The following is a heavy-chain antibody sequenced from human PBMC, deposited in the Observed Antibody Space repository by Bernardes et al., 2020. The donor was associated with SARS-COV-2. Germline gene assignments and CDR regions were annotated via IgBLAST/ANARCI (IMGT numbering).Heavy chain of an antibody. CDR1: GFTFSNYA. Sequence: GGSLRLSCVASGFTFSNYAMSWVRQAPGKGLEWVSGISGSGDVTYYADSVKGRFTIFRDTSKNTMYLQMNRLRAEDTAVYYCAKSYYIDSRHIFDYWGQGILVTVSS. CDR2: ISGSGDVT. D-gene: IGHD3-10*01. V-gene: IGHV3-23*01. CDR3: AKSYYIDSRHIFDY. J-gene: IGHJ4*02.